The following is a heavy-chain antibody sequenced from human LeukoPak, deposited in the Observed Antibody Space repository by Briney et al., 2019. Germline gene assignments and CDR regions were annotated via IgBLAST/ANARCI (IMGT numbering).Heavy chain of an antibody. CDR3: AKDPTAYSSSWYFDF. Sequence: PGGSLRLSCAASGFNFSSYGMHWVRQAPGKGLEWVAFIRYDGSNKYYADSVKGRFTISRDTSRNTLSLQMNSLRAEDTAVYYCAKDPTAYSSSWYFDFWGQGTLVTVSS. D-gene: IGHD6-13*01. CDR2: IRYDGSNK. V-gene: IGHV3-30*02. CDR1: GFNFSSYG. J-gene: IGHJ4*02.